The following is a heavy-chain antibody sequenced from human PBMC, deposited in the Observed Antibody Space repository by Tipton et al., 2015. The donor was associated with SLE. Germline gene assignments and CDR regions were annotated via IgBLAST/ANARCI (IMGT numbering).Heavy chain of an antibody. J-gene: IGHJ5*02. Sequence: TLSLTCSVSGASITSHRWSWIRQTPGKGLEWIGNVDYSGSTDYNPSLKSRVTISIETSKNQLSLKLNSVTAADTAVYYCARDRYRDYFGPWGQGTLVTVSS. V-gene: IGHV4-59*11. CDR2: VDYSGST. D-gene: IGHD4-11*01. CDR3: ARDRYRDYFGP. CDR1: GASITSHR.